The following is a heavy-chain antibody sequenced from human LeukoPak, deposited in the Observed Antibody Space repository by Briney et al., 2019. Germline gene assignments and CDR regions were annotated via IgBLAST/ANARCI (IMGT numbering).Heavy chain of an antibody. D-gene: IGHD5-12*01. J-gene: IGHJ5*02. Sequence: GGSLRLSVAPLGFIFIQYSMKWVRRPRGRGRGGVSHIRSSSETFYADSVKGRFAISRDNARNSLYLQMNNLRGEDTAIYYCARDAGNSGYGCDLWGQGTLVTVSS. V-gene: IGHV3-48*01. CDR1: GFIFIQYS. CDR3: ARDAGNSGYGCDL. CDR2: IRSSSET.